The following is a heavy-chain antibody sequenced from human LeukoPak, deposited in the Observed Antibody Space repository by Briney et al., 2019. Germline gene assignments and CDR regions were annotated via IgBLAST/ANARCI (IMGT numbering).Heavy chain of an antibody. CDR3: ARGVSYYYDNSGHPGWYFDL. D-gene: IGHD3-22*01. Sequence: GGSLRLSCAVSGFTFNYYDMHWVRQAPGKRLEWVSAIRTTGDTHYPGSVKGRFAMSREDAKNSVHLQMNTLRAGDTAMYYCARGVSYYYDNSGHPGWYFDLWGRGTLVTVSS. J-gene: IGHJ2*01. V-gene: IGHV3-13*01. CDR1: GFTFNYYD. CDR2: IRTTGDT.